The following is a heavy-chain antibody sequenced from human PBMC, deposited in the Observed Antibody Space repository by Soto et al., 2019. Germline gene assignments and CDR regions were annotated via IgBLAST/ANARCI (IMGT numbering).Heavy chain of an antibody. CDR3: AREFGCGGDCSENWFDP. V-gene: IGHV3-33*01. CDR1: GFTFSSYG. CDR2: IWYDGSNK. J-gene: IGHJ5*02. D-gene: IGHD2-21*02. Sequence: QVQLVESGGGVVQPGRSLRLSCAASGFTFSSYGMHWVRQAPGKGLEWVAVIWYDGSNKYYADSVKGRFTISRDHSKNTLYLQMNSLRAEDTAVYYCAREFGCGGDCSENWFDPWGQGTLVTVSS.